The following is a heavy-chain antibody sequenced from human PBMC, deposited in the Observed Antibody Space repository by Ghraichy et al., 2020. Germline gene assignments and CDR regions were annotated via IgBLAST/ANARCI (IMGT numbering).Heavy chain of an antibody. CDR1: GGPISSYY. J-gene: IGHJ4*02. V-gene: IGHV4-4*09. Sequence: SETLSLTCTVSGGPISSYYWSWIRQPPGKGLEWIGYIYTSGSTNYNPSLKSRVTISVDTSKNQFSLMLSSVTAADTAMYYCATQSSRYYFDYWGQGTLVTVSS. CDR3: ATQSSRYYFDY. CDR2: IYTSGST. D-gene: IGHD6-13*01.